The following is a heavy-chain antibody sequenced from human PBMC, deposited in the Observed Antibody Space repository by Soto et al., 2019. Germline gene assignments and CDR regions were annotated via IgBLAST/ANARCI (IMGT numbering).Heavy chain of an antibody. CDR2: INHSGST. J-gene: IGHJ1*01. CDR3: ARGFRFCRGGSCYPRPPPRSTYFQH. Sequence: QVQLQQWGAGLLKPSEALSLTCAVYGGSFSGYYWSCIRQPPGKGLEWIGEINHSGSTNYNPSLKSRVTISVDTAKNQFSLKLSSVTAADTAVYYCARGFRFCRGGSCYPRPPPRSTYFQHWGQGTLVTVSS. CDR1: GGSFSGYY. D-gene: IGHD2-15*01. V-gene: IGHV4-34*01.